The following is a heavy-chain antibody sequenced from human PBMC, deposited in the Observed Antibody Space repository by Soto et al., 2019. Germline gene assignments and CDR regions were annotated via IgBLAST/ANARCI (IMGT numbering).Heavy chain of an antibody. CDR1: GGTFSSYS. Sequence: SVKVSSKSSGGTFSSYSLNWACQATGQGLEWMGGIIPIFGTANYAQKFQGRVTITADESTSTAYMELSSLRSEDTAMYYCARDRAAYYDGSAEYFQHWGQGTLVTVS. CDR3: ARDRAAYYDGSAEYFQH. V-gene: IGHV1-69*13. D-gene: IGHD3-22*01. J-gene: IGHJ1*01. CDR2: IIPIFGTA.